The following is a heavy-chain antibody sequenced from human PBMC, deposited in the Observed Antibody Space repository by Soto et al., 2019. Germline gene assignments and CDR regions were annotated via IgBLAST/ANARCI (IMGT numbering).Heavy chain of an antibody. CDR1: GYTFTSYD. J-gene: IGHJ5*02. D-gene: IGHD6-19*01. V-gene: IGHV1-8*01. CDR2: MNPYSGNT. Sequence: QVQLVQSGAEVKKPGASVKVSCKASGYTFTSYDIHWVRRATGQGPEWMGWMNPYSGNTVYAQKFQGRVTMTRNTSMGTAYMELSSLGSEDTAVYYCARTHFGAVAGTWGQGTLVTVSS. CDR3: ARTHFGAVAGT.